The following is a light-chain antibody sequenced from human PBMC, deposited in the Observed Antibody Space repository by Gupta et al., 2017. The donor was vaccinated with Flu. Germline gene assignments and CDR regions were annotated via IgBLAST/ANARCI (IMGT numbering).Light chain of an antibody. V-gene: IGLV3-21*02. CDR3: QVWDSGSSI. CDR1: NIGSNR. J-gene: IGLJ2*01. Sequence: GQTARLPCGGNNIGSNRVHWYQQKPGQAPVLVIYDDSDRSSGITERFSGSKSGDTATLTIRRVEDGDEADYYCQVWDSGSSIFGGGTKLT. CDR2: DDS.